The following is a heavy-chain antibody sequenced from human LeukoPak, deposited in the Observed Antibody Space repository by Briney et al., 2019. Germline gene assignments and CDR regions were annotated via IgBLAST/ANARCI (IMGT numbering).Heavy chain of an antibody. J-gene: IGHJ1*01. CDR1: GFTVSSNY. Sequence: GGSLRLSCAASGFTVSSNYMSWVRQAPGKGLEWVSVIYSGGSTYYADSVKGRFTICRDNSKNTLYLQMNSLRAEDTAVYYCARVLGYCSSTSCYLGYFQHWGQGTLVTVSS. CDR3: ARVLGYCSSTSCYLGYFQH. D-gene: IGHD2-2*01. V-gene: IGHV3-66*01. CDR2: IYSGGST.